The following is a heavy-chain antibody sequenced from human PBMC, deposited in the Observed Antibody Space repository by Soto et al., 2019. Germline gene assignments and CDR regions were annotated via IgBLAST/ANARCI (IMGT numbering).Heavy chain of an antibody. D-gene: IGHD6-6*01. CDR3: ARVGLDSSSSAPNWFDP. J-gene: IGHJ5*02. CDR1: GGSISSGGYY. Sequence: QVQLQESGPGLVKPSQTLSLTCTVSGGSISSGGYYWSWIRQHPGKGLEWIGYIYYSGSTYYNPSLKSRVTISVDTSKNQCSLKLSSVTAADTAVYYCARVGLDSSSSAPNWFDPWGQGTLVTVSS. V-gene: IGHV4-31*03. CDR2: IYYSGST.